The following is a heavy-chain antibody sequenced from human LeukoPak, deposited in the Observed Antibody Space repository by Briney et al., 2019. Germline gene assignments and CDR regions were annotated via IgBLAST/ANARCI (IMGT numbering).Heavy chain of an antibody. J-gene: IGHJ6*04. Sequence: SETLSLTCTVYGESTGGERPHWGWIRQPPGKGLEWIASISESGTTYYNPSLKSRVTISVDTSKSQFSLKLSSVTAADTAVYYCASWVHYNYDSSGYLNVWGKGTTVTVSS. CDR3: ASWVHYNYDSSGYLNV. CDR2: ISESGTT. CDR1: GESTGGERPH. V-gene: IGHV4-39*07. D-gene: IGHD3-22*01.